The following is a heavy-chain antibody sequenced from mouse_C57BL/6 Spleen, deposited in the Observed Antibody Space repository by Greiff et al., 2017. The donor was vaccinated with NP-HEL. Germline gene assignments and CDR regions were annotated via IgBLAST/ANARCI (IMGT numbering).Heavy chain of an antibody. J-gene: IGHJ3*01. CDR3: GRNGRTGIWFAY. CDR2: IWSGGST. Sequence: VQLQQSGPGLVQPSQSLSITCTVSGFSLTSYGVHWVRQSPGKGLEWLGVIWSGGSTDYNAAFISRLSISKDNTKSQVVFKMNSLQADDTAIYYCGRNGRTGIWFAYWGQGTLVTVSA. CDR1: GFSLTSYG. V-gene: IGHV2-2*01. D-gene: IGHD4-1*01.